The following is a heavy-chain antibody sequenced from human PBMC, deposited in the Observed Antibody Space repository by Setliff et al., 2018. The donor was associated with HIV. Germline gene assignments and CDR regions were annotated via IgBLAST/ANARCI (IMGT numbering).Heavy chain of an antibody. V-gene: IGHV4-31*11. Sequence: PSETLSLSCAVSGDSITSGGYYWTWIRQHPGKGLEWMGHIYYSGNTYYNPSLKSRVTISFDTSKNQFSLNLRSVTAADTAVYYCARDFRYDTSGSLTGYGLDVWGQGTTVTVSS. CDR2: IYYSGNT. J-gene: IGHJ6*02. CDR3: ARDFRYDTSGSLTGYGLDV. CDR1: GDSITSGGYY. D-gene: IGHD3-22*01.